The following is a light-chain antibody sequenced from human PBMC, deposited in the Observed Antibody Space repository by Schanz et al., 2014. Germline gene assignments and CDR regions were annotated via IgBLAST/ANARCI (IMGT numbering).Light chain of an antibody. J-gene: IGLJ2*01. CDR2: EVS. CDR1: SSDVGNYNF. CDR3: SSYTSSNTLA. Sequence: QSALTQPPSASESPGQSVTISCTGTSSDVGNYNFVSWYQHHPGKAPKLMIYEVSKRPSGVPDRFSGSKSGNTASLTVSGLQAEDEADYYCSSYTSSNTLAFGGGTKL. V-gene: IGLV2-8*01.